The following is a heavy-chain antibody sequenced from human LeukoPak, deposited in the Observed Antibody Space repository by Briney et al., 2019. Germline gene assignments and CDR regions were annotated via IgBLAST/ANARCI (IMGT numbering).Heavy chain of an antibody. J-gene: IGHJ3*01. CDR2: IRYDGSNK. CDR3: AKGPNYDILTGWRKTHNAFDF. V-gene: IGHV3-30*02. Sequence: GGSLRLSCAASGFTFSSYGMHWVRQAPGKGLEWVAFIRYDGSNKYYPDSVKGRFTISRDNSKNTLYLQMNSLRAEDTAVYYCAKGPNYDILTGWRKTHNAFDFWGQGTMVTVSS. D-gene: IGHD3-9*01. CDR1: GFTFSSYG.